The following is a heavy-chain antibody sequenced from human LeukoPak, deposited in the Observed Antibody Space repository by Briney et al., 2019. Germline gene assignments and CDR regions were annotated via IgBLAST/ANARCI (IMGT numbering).Heavy chain of an antibody. D-gene: IGHD3-10*01. CDR1: GGSFSGYY. CDR2: INHSGST. J-gene: IGHJ4*02. CDR3: ARDYYGWGSGFDY. Sequence: SETLSLTCAVYGGSFSGYYWSWIRQPPGKGLEWIGEINHSGSTTYNPSLKSRVTISVDTSKNQFSLKLSSVTAADTAVYYCARDYYGWGSGFDYWGQGTLVSVSS. V-gene: IGHV4-34*01.